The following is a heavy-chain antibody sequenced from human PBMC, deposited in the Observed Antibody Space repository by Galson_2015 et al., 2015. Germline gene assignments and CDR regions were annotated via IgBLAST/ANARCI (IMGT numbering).Heavy chain of an antibody. J-gene: IGHJ4*02. CDR1: GFTVGSNY. CDR2: IYSGGST. V-gene: IGHV3-66*02. D-gene: IGHD1-26*01. CDR3: ARDTIVGATTNSGY. Sequence: SLRLSCAASGFTVGSNYMSWVRQAPGKGLEWVSVIYSGGSTYYADSVKGRFTISRDNSKNTLYLQMNSLRAEDTAVYYCARDTIVGATTNSGYWGQGTLVTVSS.